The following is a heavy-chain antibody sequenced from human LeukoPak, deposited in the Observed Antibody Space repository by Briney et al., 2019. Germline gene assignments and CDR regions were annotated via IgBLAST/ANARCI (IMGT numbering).Heavy chain of an antibody. Sequence: PGGSLRLSCAASGFTFSSYGMHWVRQAPGKGLEWVAFIRYDGSNKYYADSVKGRFTISRDNSKNTLYLQMNSLRAEDTAVYYCAKVRYYYDSSGYYLYYFDYWGQGTLVTVSS. V-gene: IGHV3-30*02. CDR2: IRYDGSNK. D-gene: IGHD3-22*01. CDR3: AKVRYYYDSSGYYLYYFDY. J-gene: IGHJ4*02. CDR1: GFTFSSYG.